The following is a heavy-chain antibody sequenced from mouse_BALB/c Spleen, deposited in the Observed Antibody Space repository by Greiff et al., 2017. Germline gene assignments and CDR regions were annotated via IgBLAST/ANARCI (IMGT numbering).Heavy chain of an antibody. CDR2: INPSTGYT. V-gene: IGHV1-7*01. CDR1: GYTFTSYW. D-gene: IGHD1-1*01. CDR3: ARGSSYYFDY. Sequence: QVQLKQSGAELAKPGASVKMSCKASGYTFTSYWMHWVKQRPGQGLEWIGYINPSTGYTEYNQKFKDKATLTADKSSSTAYMQLSSLTSEDSAVYYCARGSSYYFDYWGQGTTLTVSS. J-gene: IGHJ2*01.